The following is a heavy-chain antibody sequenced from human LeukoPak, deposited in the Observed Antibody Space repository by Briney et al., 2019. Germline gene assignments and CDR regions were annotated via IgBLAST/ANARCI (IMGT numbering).Heavy chain of an antibody. Sequence: GASVKVSCQASGYTFNDHFIHWVRQAPGQRPEWVGWMDPKSGGTRFAPNFQGRVTLTRDTSVSAAYMELSSLTSDDTAVYYCVRAGAFYDILGVWGPGTTVAVSS. CDR3: VRAGAFYDILGV. V-gene: IGHV1-2*02. CDR1: GYTFNDHF. D-gene: IGHD3-9*01. CDR2: MDPKSGGT. J-gene: IGHJ6*02.